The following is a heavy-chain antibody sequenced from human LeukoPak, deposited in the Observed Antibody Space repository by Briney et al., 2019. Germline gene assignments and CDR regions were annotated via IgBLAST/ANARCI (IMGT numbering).Heavy chain of an antibody. V-gene: IGHV3-48*01. D-gene: IGHD3-3*01. J-gene: IGHJ4*02. CDR1: GFTFSSYS. Sequence: PGGSLRLSCAASGFTFSSYSMNWVRQAPGKGLEWVSYISSSSSTINYADSVKGRSTISRDNAKNSLYLQMNSLRAEDTAVYYCARGSLLRFLEWLLMGYWGQGTLVTVSS. CDR3: ARGSLLRFLEWLLMGY. CDR2: ISSSSSTI.